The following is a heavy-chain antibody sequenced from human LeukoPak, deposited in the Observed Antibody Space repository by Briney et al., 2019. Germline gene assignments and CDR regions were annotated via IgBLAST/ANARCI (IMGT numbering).Heavy chain of an antibody. CDR2: IGSDGSNK. CDR1: GFTFSSYG. V-gene: IGHV3-30*02. CDR3: AKSRGYNYGYCDY. D-gene: IGHD5-18*01. Sequence: PGGSLRFSCAASGFTFSSYGMHWVRQAPGKGLEWVSSIGSDGSNKYDADSVKGRFTISRDNSKNTLYLQMNSLRAEDTAVYYCAKSRGYNYGYCDYWGQGTLVTVSS. J-gene: IGHJ4*02.